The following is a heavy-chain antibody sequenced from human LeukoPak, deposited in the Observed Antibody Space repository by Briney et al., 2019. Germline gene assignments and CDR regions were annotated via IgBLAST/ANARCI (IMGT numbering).Heavy chain of an antibody. V-gene: IGHV4-61*01. Sequence: PSETLSLTCTVSGYSISSGYYWGWIRQPPGKGLEWMGYIYYSGSTNYNPSLKSRVTISVDTSKNQFSLKLSSVTAADTAVYYCARVSGYDWESFYDYWGQGTLVTVSS. D-gene: IGHD5-12*01. CDR3: ARVSGYDWESFYDY. CDR1: GYSISSGYY. J-gene: IGHJ4*02. CDR2: IYYSGST.